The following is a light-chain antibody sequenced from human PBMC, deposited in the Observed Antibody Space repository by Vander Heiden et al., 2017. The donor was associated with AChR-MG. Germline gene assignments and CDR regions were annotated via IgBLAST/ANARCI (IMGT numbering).Light chain of an antibody. CDR3: HQYDNLPRT. CDR1: HSVSRN. V-gene: IGKV3D-15*01. J-gene: IGKJ3*01. CDR2: GAF. Sequence: EVVMTQSPAPLSVSPGERATLSCRASHSVSRNLAWYQQKPGQAPRLLIYGAFTRDTGIPARFSGSGSGTEFTLTISSLQSEDFAVYYCHQYDNLPRTFGPGTKVDIK.